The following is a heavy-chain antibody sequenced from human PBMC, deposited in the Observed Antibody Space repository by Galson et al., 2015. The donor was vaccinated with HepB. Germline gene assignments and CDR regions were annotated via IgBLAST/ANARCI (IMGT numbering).Heavy chain of an antibody. J-gene: IGHJ4*02. D-gene: IGHD4-17*01. CDR3: ARVGVHDYGDYGLDY. CDR2: IWYDGSNK. Sequence: SLRLSCAASGFTFSNYGMHWVRQAPGKGLEWVAVIWYDGSNKYYADSVKGRFTISRDNSKNTLYLQMNSLRAEDTAVYYCARVGVHDYGDYGLDYWGQGTLVTVSS. V-gene: IGHV3-33*01. CDR1: GFTFSNYG.